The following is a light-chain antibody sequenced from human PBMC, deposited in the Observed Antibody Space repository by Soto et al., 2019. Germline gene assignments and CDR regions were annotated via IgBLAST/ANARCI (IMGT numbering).Light chain of an antibody. CDR3: LLTYSGPWV. V-gene: IGLV7-46*01. CDR1: TGAVTSGHH. Sequence: QAVVTQEHSLTVSQGGTVTLTCGSSTGAVTSGHHPYWLQQKPGQAPRTLIYHTTHTLSWTPARFSGSLLGGKAALTLSGAQPEDEALYYCLLTYSGPWVFGGGTKLTVL. J-gene: IGLJ3*02. CDR2: HTT.